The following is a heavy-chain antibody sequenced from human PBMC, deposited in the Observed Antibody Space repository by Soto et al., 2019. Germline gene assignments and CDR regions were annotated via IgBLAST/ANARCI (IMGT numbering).Heavy chain of an antibody. V-gene: IGHV4-61*01. J-gene: IGHJ4*01. CDR2: SYYSGYYSGST. D-gene: IGHD6-19*01. Sequence: SETLSLTCTVSGDSVTSDSYFWSWIRQPPGKGLEWIGNSYYSGYYSGSTDHNPSLKSRVTVSVDTSKNQFSLKLTSVTAADTAVYYCARVHVMVVAGSTFDYWGHGTLVTVSS. CDR1: GDSVTSDSYF. CDR3: ARVHVMVVAGSTFDY.